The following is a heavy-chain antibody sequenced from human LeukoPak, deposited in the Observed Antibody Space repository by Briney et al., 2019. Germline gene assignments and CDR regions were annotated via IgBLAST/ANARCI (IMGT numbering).Heavy chain of an antibody. CDR1: GGSVISYY. CDR2: IYTSGST. CDR3: ARASYSYDINGWVPFDY. V-gene: IGHV4-4*07. J-gene: IGHJ4*02. Sequence: PSETLSLTCTVSGGSVISYYWSWIRQPAGKGLEWIGRIYTSGSTNYNPSLKSRVTMSVDTSKNQFSLKLSSVTAADTAVYYCARASYSYDINGWVPFDYWGQGTLVTVSS. D-gene: IGHD3-22*01.